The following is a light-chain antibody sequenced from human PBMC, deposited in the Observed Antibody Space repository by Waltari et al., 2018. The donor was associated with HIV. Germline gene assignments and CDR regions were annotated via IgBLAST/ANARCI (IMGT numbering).Light chain of an antibody. J-gene: IGKJ1*01. V-gene: IGKV3-20*01. CDR1: QSVSSGY. CDR2: GAS. CDR3: QQYGSLWT. Sequence: EIVLTQSPGTLSLSPGERATLSCRASQSVSSGYLAWYQQKPGQAPRLLIYGASSRATGIPDRFSGSGSGTDFTLTISRLEPEDFAVYYCQQYGSLWTFGQGTKVEIK.